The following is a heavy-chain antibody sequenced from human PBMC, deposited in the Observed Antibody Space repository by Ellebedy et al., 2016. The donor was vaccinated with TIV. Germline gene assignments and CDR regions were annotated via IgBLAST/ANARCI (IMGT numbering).Heavy chain of an antibody. CDR3: TKSRDGGGSVDY. CDR1: GVTVSSNH. D-gene: IGHD2-15*01. V-gene: IGHV3-66*01. Sequence: GESLKISCAAPGVTVSSNHMNWVRQAPGKGLEWVSVLQSGGTTHYADSVKGRFTISRDNSKNTVYLQMNSLRAEDTAVYYCTKSRDGGGSVDYWGQGTLVTVSS. CDR2: LQSGGTT. J-gene: IGHJ4*02.